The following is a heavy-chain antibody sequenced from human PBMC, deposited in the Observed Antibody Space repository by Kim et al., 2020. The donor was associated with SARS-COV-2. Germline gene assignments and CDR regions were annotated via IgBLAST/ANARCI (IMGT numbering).Heavy chain of an antibody. CDR2: IKHDGSET. V-gene: IGHV3-7*05. J-gene: IGHJ1*01. CDR1: GFTPSIYW. D-gene: IGHD6-19*01. Sequence: GGSLRLFCAASGFTPSIYWMNWVRQTPGKGLEWVANIKHDGSETKYVESVKGRFTISRDSARTSIYLQMNSLRAEDTAVYYCARGSGGLIEHWGQGTLVTVSS. CDR3: ARGSGGLIEH.